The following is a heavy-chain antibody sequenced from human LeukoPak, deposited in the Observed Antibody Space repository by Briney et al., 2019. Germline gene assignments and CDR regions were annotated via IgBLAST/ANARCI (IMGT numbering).Heavy chain of an antibody. CDR2: IYSGGYT. CDR1: GFTFSSYS. J-gene: IGHJ4*02. D-gene: IGHD6-19*01. V-gene: IGHV3-53*01. CDR3: VRVKYSSGSFDY. Sequence: GGSLRLSRAASGFTFSSYSMNWVRQAPGKGLEWVSLIYSGGYTSYADSVKGRFTITRDNSKNTLYFQVNSLRAEDTAVYYCVRVKYSSGSFDYWGQGTLVTVSS.